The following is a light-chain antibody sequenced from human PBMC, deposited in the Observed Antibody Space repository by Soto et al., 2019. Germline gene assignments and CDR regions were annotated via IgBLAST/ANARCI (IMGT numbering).Light chain of an antibody. CDR2: AAS. J-gene: IGKJ5*01. V-gene: IGKV1-39*01. CDR3: QQSYTTPIT. CDR1: QTINSH. Sequence: DSQMTQSPSSLSTSVGDGFSITCRASQTINSHVNWYQQKPGKAPNLLVYAASSVQSGVACRFAGSGSGKDFTLTISSLQPEDFATYLCQQSYTTPITFGQGTRLEN.